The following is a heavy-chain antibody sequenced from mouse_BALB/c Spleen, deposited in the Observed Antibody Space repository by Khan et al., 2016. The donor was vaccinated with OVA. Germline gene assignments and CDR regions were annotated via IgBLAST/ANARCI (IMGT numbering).Heavy chain of an antibody. CDR1: GFSLTSYG. D-gene: IGHD2-4*01. J-gene: IGHJ4*01. CDR3: DYFDYGYYAVDC. V-gene: IGHV2-3*01. Sequence: QVQLKQSGPGLVAPSQSLSITCTVSGFSLTSYGVTWVRQPPGKGLEWLGVIWGDGNTNYHSDIISRLSISKDNSKSQVFLKLNSLQTDDTATYXCDYFDYGYYAVDCWGQGTSVTVSS. CDR2: IWGDGNT.